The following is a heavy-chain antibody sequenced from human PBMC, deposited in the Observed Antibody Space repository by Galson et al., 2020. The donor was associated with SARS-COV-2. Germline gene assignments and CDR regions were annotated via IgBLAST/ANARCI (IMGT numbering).Heavy chain of an antibody. CDR2: LHSHDDK. D-gene: IGHD1-7*01. CDR3: AHNMELPFRDAFDI. V-gene: IGHV2-5*01. J-gene: IGHJ3*02. Sequence: SGPTLVQPTHPLTLTCTFSEFSLITSGVGVAWIRQPPGNPLEWLSLLHSHDDKLYSPSLKSRLTITKDTSKNQVVLTMTNMDPVDTPTYYCAHNMELPFRDAFDIWGQGTMVTVSS. CDR1: EFSLITSGVG.